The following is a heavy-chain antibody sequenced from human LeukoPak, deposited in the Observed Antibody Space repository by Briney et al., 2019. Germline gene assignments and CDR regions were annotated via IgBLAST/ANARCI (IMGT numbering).Heavy chain of an antibody. Sequence: GGSLRLSCVASGFTVSTNYINWVRQAPGKGLEWVSVIYSGGSTNFADSVKGRFTISRDNSKNTLYLQMNNLRAEDTAVYYCARGGTYAVYYFGMDVWGQGTTVTVSS. CDR1: GFTVSTNY. D-gene: IGHD2-8*01. CDR3: ARGGTYAVYYFGMDV. J-gene: IGHJ6*02. CDR2: IYSGGST. V-gene: IGHV3-66*01.